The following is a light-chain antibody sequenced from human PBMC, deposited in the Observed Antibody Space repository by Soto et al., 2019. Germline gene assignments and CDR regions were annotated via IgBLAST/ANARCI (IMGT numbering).Light chain of an antibody. V-gene: IGKV3-11*01. CDR3: QQRSNWPPWT. CDR1: QSVGSY. Sequence: EIVLTQSPATLSLSPGDRATLSCRASQSVGSYLAWYQQKPGQAPRLLIYDASNRAAGIPARFSGSGSGTDFILTISSLEPEDFAIYFCQQRSNWPPWTFGQGTNVEIK. J-gene: IGKJ1*01. CDR2: DAS.